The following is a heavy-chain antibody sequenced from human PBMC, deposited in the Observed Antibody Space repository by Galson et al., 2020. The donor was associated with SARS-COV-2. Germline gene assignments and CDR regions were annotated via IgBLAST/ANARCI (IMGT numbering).Heavy chain of an antibody. CDR2: TSPSGTT. V-gene: IGHV4-59*07. Sequence: PSDTPSLTCTVSGGSFTSYFRTWIRQPPGKGLEYMGYTSPSGTTNYNPPLKSRLTILEDTSKRQFSLRLSSMTAADTAVYYCARLFYYGSGSFLGGFDVWGQGTTVSVSS. CDR3: ARLFYYGSGSFLGGFDV. CDR1: GGSFTSYF. J-gene: IGHJ3*01. D-gene: IGHD3-10*01.